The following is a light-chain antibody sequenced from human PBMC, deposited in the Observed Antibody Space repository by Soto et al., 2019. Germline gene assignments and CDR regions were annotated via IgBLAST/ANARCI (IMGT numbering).Light chain of an antibody. J-gene: IGKJ2*01. Sequence: EIVMTQSPATLSVSPGERVTLSCRASQSVSSYFAWYQQKPGQAPRLLIYGASTRATGVPARFSGSGSGTECTLTISSLQSEDFAVYHCQQYDNWPPFTFGQGSKLEIK. CDR3: QQYDNWPPFT. CDR1: QSVSSY. CDR2: GAS. V-gene: IGKV3-15*01.